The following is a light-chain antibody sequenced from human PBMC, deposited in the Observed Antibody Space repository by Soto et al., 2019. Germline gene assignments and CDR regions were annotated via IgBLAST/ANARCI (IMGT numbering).Light chain of an antibody. CDR1: SGSIASNY. CDR3: QSYDSSTVV. Sequence: NFMLTQPHSVSGSPGATVTISCTGRSGSIASNYGQWYQQRPGSAPTTVIYEDNQRPSGVPDRFSGSIDSSSNSASLTISGLKTEVEAAYYCQSYDSSTVVFGGGTKLTVL. CDR2: EDN. V-gene: IGLV6-57*02. J-gene: IGLJ2*01.